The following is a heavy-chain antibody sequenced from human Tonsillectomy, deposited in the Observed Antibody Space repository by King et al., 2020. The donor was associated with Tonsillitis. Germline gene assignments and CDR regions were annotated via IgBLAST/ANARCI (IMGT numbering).Heavy chain of an antibody. Sequence: QLVQTGAEVKKPGASVNVSCKASGYTFTSYAFSWVRQAPGQGLEWMGWISAYNGNTNYAQKLQGRVTMTTDTSTSTAYMELRSLKSDDTAVYYCVLRGGSWFDPWGQGTLVTVSS. CDR3: VLRGGSWFDP. D-gene: IGHD3-16*01. CDR2: ISAYNGNT. V-gene: IGHV1-18*01. CDR1: GYTFTSYA. J-gene: IGHJ5*02.